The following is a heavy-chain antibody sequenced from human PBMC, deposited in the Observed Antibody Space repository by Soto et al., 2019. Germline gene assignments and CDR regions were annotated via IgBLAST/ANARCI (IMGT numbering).Heavy chain of an antibody. CDR1: GFTFSSYG. V-gene: IGHV3-33*01. D-gene: IGHD3-3*01. CDR2: IWYDGSNK. J-gene: IGHJ3*02. CDR3: ARDSKRITIFGVVTGGAFDI. Sequence: GWSLRLSCAASGFTFSSYGMHWVRQAPGKGLEWVAVIWYDGSNKYYADSVKGRFTISRDNSKNTLYLQMNSLRAEDTAVYYCARDSKRITIFGVVTGGAFDIWGQGTMVTVSS.